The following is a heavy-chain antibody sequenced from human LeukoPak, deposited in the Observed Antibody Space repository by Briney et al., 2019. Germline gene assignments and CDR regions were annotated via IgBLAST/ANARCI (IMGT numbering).Heavy chain of an antibody. J-gene: IGHJ4*02. CDR2: ISDSVSGGST. CDR1: GFTFNNYA. Sequence: GGSLRLSCAASGFTFNNYAMTWVRQAPGKGLEWVSTISDSVSGGSTYYADSVKGRFTISRDNSKNTLYLQMNSLRAEDTAVYYCAKGFVDTAMVYFDYWGQGTLVTVSS. CDR3: AKGFVDTAMVYFDY. V-gene: IGHV3-23*01. D-gene: IGHD5-18*01.